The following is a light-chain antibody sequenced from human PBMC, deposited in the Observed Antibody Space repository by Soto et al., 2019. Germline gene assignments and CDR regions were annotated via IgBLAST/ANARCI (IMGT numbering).Light chain of an antibody. V-gene: IGKV3-11*01. CDR3: QQRSNWPRT. Sequence: EMVLTQSPATLSLSPGERATLSCRASQSVSSYLAWYQQKPVQAPRLLIYDASNRATGIPARFSGSGSGTDFTLTISSLEPEDFAVYYCQQRSNWPRTFGQGTTVESK. J-gene: IGKJ1*01. CDR1: QSVSSY. CDR2: DAS.